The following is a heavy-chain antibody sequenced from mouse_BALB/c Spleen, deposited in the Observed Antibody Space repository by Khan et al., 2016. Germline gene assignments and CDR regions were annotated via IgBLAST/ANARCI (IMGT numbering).Heavy chain of an antibody. CDR1: GYTFTNYG. V-gene: IGHV9-3*02. CDR3: AISPKGYHRAWLAY. D-gene: IGHD1-3*01. Sequence: QIQLVQSGPELKKPGETVKISCKASGYTFTNYGMNWVKQAPGKGLKWMGWINTNTGEPTYAEEFKGRFAFSLETSASTAYLQINNLKDEDTATXFCAISPKGYHRAWLAYWGQGTLVTVSA. CDR2: INTNTGEP. J-gene: IGHJ3*01.